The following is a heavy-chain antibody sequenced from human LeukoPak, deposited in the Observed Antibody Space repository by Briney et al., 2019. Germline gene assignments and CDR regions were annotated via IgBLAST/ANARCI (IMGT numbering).Heavy chain of an antibody. J-gene: IGHJ6*03. CDR3: ARAVLDYYYMDV. CDR1: GFTVSSNY. V-gene: IGHV3-66*02. CDR2: IYSGGST. D-gene: IGHD5/OR15-5a*01. Sequence: GGSLRLSCTASGFTVSSNYVSWVRQARGKGLEWVSVIYSGGSTYYADSVKGRFTISRDNSKNTLYLQMNSLRTEDTAVYYCARAVLDYYYMDVWGKGTTVTVSS.